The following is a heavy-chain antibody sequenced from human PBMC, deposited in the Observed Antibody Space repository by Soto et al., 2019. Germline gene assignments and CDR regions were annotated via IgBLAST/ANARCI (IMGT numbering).Heavy chain of an antibody. D-gene: IGHD4-17*01. Sequence: EVQLVESGGGLVKPGGSLRLSCAASGFTFSNAWMSWVRQAPGKGLEWVGRIKSKTDGGTTDYAAPVKGRFTISRDDSKNTLYLQMNSLKTEDTAVYYCTTCDNYGGNSVFDYWGQGTLVTVSS. CDR1: GFTFSNAW. V-gene: IGHV3-15*01. CDR2: IKSKTDGGTT. CDR3: TTCDNYGGNSVFDY. J-gene: IGHJ4*02.